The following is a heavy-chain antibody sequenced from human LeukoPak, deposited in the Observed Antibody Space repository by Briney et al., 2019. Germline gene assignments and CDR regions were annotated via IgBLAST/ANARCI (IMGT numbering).Heavy chain of an antibody. Sequence: SETLSLTCTVSGGSISGYYWSWIRQPPGKGLGWIGYIFHSGSNIYNPSLESRFTMSVDPSKNQFSLKLSSVTAADTAVYYCGRFFWTTSKRLDYWGQGTVVTVSS. CDR2: IFHSGSN. J-gene: IGHJ4*02. CDR3: GRFFWTTSKRLDY. CDR1: GGSISGYY. V-gene: IGHV4-59*08. D-gene: IGHD3/OR15-3a*01.